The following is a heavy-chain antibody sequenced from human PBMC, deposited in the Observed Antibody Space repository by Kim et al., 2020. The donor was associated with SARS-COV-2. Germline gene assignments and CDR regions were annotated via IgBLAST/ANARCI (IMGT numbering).Heavy chain of an antibody. D-gene: IGHD3-22*01. CDR2: ISGSGGST. CDR3: AKDLNYYDSSGYYFSEYFQH. V-gene: IGHV3-23*01. J-gene: IGHJ1*01. CDR1: GFTFSSYA. Sequence: GGSLRLSCAASGFTFSSYAMSWVRQAPGKGLEWVSAISGSGGSTYYADSVKGRFTISRDNSKNTLYLQMNSLRAEDTAVYYCAKDLNYYDSSGYYFSEYFQHWGQGNLVTVSS.